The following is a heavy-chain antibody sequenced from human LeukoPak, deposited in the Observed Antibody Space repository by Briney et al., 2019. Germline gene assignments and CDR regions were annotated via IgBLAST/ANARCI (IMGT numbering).Heavy chain of an antibody. J-gene: IGHJ4*02. D-gene: IGHD3-22*01. CDR2: IYHSGST. CDR1: GYSISSGYY. V-gene: IGHV4-38-2*02. CDR3: ARDSEQIHQNSSGYYSLLFDY. Sequence: PSEALSLTCTVSGYSISSGYYWGWIRQPPGKGLEWIGSIYHSGSTYYNPSLKSRVTISVDTSKNQFSLKLSSVTAADTAVYYCARDSEQIHQNSSGYYSLLFDYWGQGTLVTVSS.